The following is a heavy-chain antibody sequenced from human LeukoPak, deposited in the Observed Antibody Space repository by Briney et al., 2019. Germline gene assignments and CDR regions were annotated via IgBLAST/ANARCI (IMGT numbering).Heavy chain of an antibody. CDR2: ISGSGGST. V-gene: IGHV3-23*01. Sequence: GGSLRLSCAASGFTFSSYAMSWVRQAPGKGLEWVSAISGSGGSTYYADSVKGRFTISRDNSKNTLYQQMNSLRAEDTAVYYCAKVFDYYGSGSYYFDYWGQGTLVTVSS. CDR3: AKVFDYYGSGSYYFDY. J-gene: IGHJ4*02. D-gene: IGHD3-10*01. CDR1: GFTFSSYA.